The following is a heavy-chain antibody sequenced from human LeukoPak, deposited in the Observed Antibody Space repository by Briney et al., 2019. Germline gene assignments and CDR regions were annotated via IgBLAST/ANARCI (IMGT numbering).Heavy chain of an antibody. CDR3: ARVPLSDASGHYYPH. CDR2: INTGNGNT. V-gene: IGHV1-3*04. D-gene: IGHD3-22*01. J-gene: IGHJ1*01. CDR1: GYTFTNYG. Sequence: GASVKVSCKTSGYTFTNYGMHWVRQAPRQSPEWMGWINTGNGNTKPSQKFQDRVTLTRDTSASTAYMELNSLDSEDTAVYYCARVPLSDASGHYYPHWGQGTLVTVSS.